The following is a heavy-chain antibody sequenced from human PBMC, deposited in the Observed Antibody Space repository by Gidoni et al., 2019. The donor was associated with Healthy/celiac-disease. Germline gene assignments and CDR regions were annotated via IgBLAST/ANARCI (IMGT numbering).Heavy chain of an antibody. CDR2: ISSSSSYT. CDR1: GFTFSDYY. D-gene: IGHD1-1*01. V-gene: IGHV3-11*05. J-gene: IGHJ3*02. CDR3: AREGLERRSTNDAFDI. Sequence: QVQLVESGGGLVKPGGSLRLSCAASGFTFSDYYMSWIRQAPGKGLEWVSYISSSSSYTNYADSVKGRFTISRDNAKNSLYLQMNSLRAEDTAVYYCAREGLERRSTNDAFDIWGQGTMVTVSS.